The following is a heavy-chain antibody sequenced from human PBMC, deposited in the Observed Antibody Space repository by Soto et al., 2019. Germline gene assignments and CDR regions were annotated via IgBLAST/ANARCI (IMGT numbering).Heavy chain of an antibody. CDR3: ARHGSF. CDR1: GVSISGTSYY. Sequence: QLQLQESGPGLVKPSETLSLTCTVSGVSISGTSYYWGWIRKTPAKGLEWIGTTYYSGETFYNPSLKSRVTIAIDTSNNPFSLNLTSLTAADTAIYYCARHGSFWGQGALVTVSS. CDR2: TYYSGET. J-gene: IGHJ1*01. V-gene: IGHV4-39*01. D-gene: IGHD3-16*02.